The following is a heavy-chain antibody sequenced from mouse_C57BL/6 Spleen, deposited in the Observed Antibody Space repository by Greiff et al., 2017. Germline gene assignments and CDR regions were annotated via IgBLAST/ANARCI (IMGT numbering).Heavy chain of an antibody. CDR3: ARDSNYFDY. J-gene: IGHJ2*01. D-gene: IGHD1-1*01. CDR2: INYDGSST. Sequence: EVKLMESEGGLVQPGSSMKLSCTASGFTFSDYYMAWVRQVPEKGLEWVANINYDGSSTYYLDSLKSRFIISRDNATNILYLQLSSLKSEDTATYYCARDSNYFDYWGQGTTLTVSS. V-gene: IGHV5-16*01. CDR1: GFTFSDYY.